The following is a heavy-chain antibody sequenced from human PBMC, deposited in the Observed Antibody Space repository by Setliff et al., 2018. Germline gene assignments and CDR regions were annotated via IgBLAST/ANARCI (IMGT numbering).Heavy chain of an antibody. CDR2: ISGSGSTI. V-gene: IGHV3-48*01. D-gene: IGHD3-10*01. CDR3: ARLRAPGSHGLDP. J-gene: IGHJ5*02. CDR1: GFTFSSYS. Sequence: GASVKVSCAASGFTFSSYSMNWVRQAPGKGLEWVSYISGSGSTIYYADSVKGRFTISRDNAKTSLYLQMNSLRADDTAVYYCARLRAPGSHGLDPWGQGTLVTVSS.